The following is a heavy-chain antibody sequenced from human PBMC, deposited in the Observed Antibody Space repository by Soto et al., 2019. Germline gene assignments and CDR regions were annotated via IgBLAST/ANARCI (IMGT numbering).Heavy chain of an antibody. Sequence: QVQLVESGGGVVQPGRSLRLSCAASGFTFSSYAMHWVRQAPGKGLEWVAVISYDGSNKYYADSVKGRFTISRDNSKNTLYLQMNSLRAEDAAVYYCARDLTHYGDYVKAFDIWGQGTMVTVSS. CDR3: ARDLTHYGDYVKAFDI. CDR2: ISYDGSNK. J-gene: IGHJ3*02. V-gene: IGHV3-30-3*01. D-gene: IGHD4-17*01. CDR1: GFTFSSYA.